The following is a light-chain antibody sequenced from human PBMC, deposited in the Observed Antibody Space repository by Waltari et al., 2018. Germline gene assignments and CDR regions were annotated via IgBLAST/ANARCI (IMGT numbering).Light chain of an antibody. V-gene: IGKV1-39*01. CDR3: QQSYSTPPWT. J-gene: IGKJ2*01. CDR1: QSISSY. CDR2: AAS. Sequence: DIQMTQSPSSLSASVGDRVTITCRASQSISSYLTWYQQKPGKAPKRLIYAASSLQRWVPSRCSGSGAGTDFTLTISSLQPEDFATYHCQQSYSTPPWTCGQGTKLEIK.